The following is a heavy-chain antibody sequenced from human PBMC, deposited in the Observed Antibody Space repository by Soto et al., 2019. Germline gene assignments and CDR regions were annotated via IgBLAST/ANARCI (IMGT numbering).Heavy chain of an antibody. CDR2: IYYSGRT. CDR1: GDSISKRGHY. CDR3: ARGYDSLTGDHPNWFDH. Sequence: PSETLSLTCTVSGDSISKRGHYWGCIRQPPGQALVWIGGIYYSGRTYYNPSLKSSVTISVDTYKNQFSLTLSSVTDAYTAVDYCARGYDSLTGDHPNWFDHWGQGTLVTVSA. J-gene: IGHJ5*02. V-gene: IGHV4-31*03. D-gene: IGHD3-9*01.